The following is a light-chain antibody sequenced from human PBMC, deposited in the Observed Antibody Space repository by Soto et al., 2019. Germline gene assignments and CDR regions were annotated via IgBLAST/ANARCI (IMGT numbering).Light chain of an antibody. Sequence: EIGVTQSPGTLSLSPGERATLSCRASQSVSNRYLALYQQKPGQAPRLLIYGASTRATGVPARFSGSGSGTEFTLTINSLQSEDFALYYCQQYSNWPLTFGQGTRLEI. V-gene: IGKV3-15*01. CDR1: QSVSNRY. CDR2: GAS. J-gene: IGKJ5*01. CDR3: QQYSNWPLT.